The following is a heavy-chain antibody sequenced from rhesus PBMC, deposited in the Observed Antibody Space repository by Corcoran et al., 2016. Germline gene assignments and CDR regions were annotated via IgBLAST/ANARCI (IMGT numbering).Heavy chain of an antibody. CDR2: IYGNSAST. J-gene: IGHJ2*01. Sequence: QVKLQQWGEGLVKPSETQALTCAVYGGSISGYYYWSGIRQPPGKGLEWIGYIYGNSASTNYNPSLKNRVTISKDTSKNQFSLKLSSVTAADTAVYYCARREDWYFDIWGPGTPITISS. V-gene: IGHV4-73*01. CDR1: GGSISGYYY. CDR3: ARREDWYFDI. D-gene: IGHD1-44*02.